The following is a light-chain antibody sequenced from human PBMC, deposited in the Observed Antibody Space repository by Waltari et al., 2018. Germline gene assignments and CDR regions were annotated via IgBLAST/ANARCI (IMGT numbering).Light chain of an antibody. V-gene: IGKV1-12*01. CDR1: QDIATW. CDR3: QQSWHLPPT. CDR2: TGS. Sequence: DIQMTQSPSSVSASVGDRVTITCRASQDIATWLGWYQQKIGKAPKLLIYTGSSLQSGVPSRFSGSASGTNFTLTIDSLQPEDFATYYCQQSWHLPPTFGQGTRLDIK. J-gene: IGKJ5*01.